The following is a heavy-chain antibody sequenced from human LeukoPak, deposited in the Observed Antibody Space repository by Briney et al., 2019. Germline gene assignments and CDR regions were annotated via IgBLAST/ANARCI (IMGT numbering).Heavy chain of an antibody. CDR2: IFYSGST. V-gene: IGHV4-38-2*02. J-gene: IGHJ3*02. D-gene: IGHD3-22*01. CDR1: GYSISSGYY. CDR3: ARGPYSYDSSGAFDI. Sequence: PSETLSLTCTVSGYSISSGYYWGWVRQPPGKALEWIGNIFYSGSTYYSPSLKSRVTISVDTSKNQFSLKLSSVTAADTAVYFCARGPYSYDSSGAFDIWGQGTMVTVSS.